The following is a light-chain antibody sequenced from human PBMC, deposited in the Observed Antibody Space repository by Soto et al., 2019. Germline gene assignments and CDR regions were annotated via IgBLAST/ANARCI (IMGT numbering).Light chain of an antibody. CDR1: QSVSSTY. CDR2: GAS. Sequence: EIVLTQSPGTLSLSPGERATLSCRASQSVSSTYLAWYQQKPGQAPRLLIYGASSRATGIPDRFSGSGSGTDFTLTIXXXXXEDFAVYYCQQYISSPPSWTFGQGTKVDIK. J-gene: IGKJ1*01. CDR3: QQYISSPPSWT. V-gene: IGKV3-20*01.